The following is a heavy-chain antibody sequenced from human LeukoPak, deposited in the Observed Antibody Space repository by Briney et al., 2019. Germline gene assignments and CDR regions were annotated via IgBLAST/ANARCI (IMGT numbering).Heavy chain of an antibody. CDR2: VNPNSGNT. CDR3: ATGQSTMVRGVIITRPLDY. Sequence: ASVKVSCKASGYTFTSYDINWVRQATGQGLEWMGWVNPNSGNTGYAQKFQGRVTMTRNTSISTAYMELSSLRSEDTAVYYCATGQSTMVRGVIITRPLDYWSQGTLVTVSS. CDR1: GYTFTSYD. J-gene: IGHJ4*02. V-gene: IGHV1-8*01. D-gene: IGHD3-10*01.